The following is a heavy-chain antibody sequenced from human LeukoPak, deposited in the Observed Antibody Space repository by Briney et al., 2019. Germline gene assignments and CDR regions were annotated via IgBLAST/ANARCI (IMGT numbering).Heavy chain of an antibody. CDR2: IYYSGST. D-gene: IGHD2-15*01. CDR3: ARGVVAAPQTVDY. V-gene: IGHV4-59*01. CDR1: GDSISGFY. J-gene: IGHJ4*02. Sequence: SETLSLTCTVSGDSISGFYWSWIRQPPGKGLEWIGYIYYSGSTNYNPSLKSRVTISVDTSKNQFSLKLNSVSAADTAVYYCARGVVAAPQTVDYWGQGTLVTVSS.